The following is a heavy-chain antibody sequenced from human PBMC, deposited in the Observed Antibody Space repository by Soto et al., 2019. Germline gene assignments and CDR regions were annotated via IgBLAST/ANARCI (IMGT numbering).Heavy chain of an antibody. CDR3: ARGVCSTSCYTRGMDV. Sequence: QVQLVQSGAEVKKPGSSVKVSCKASGGTFSSYAISWVRQAPGQGLEWMGGIIPIFGTANYAQKFQGRVTLTAEESTSTAYRELSSLRSEDTAVYYCARGVCSTSCYTRGMDVWGQGTTVTVSS. J-gene: IGHJ6*02. D-gene: IGHD2-2*02. V-gene: IGHV1-69*01. CDR2: IIPIFGTA. CDR1: GGTFSSYA.